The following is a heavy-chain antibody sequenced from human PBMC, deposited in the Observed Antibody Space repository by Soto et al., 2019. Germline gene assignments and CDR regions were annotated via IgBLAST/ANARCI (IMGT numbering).Heavy chain of an antibody. V-gene: IGHV4-59*01. D-gene: IGHD3-9*01. CDR3: ARYTMDYDILTGYRPPLYYGMAV. Sequence: SETLSLTCTVSGVSISSYYWSWIRHPPGKGLEWIGYIYYSGSTNYNPSLKSRVTISVDTSKNQFSLKLSSVTAADTAVYYCARYTMDYDILTGYRPPLYYGMAVGAHGTTVPVS. CDR1: GVSISSYY. J-gene: IGHJ6*02. CDR2: IYYSGST.